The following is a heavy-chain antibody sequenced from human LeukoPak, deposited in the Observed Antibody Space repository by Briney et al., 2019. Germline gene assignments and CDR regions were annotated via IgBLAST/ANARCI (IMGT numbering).Heavy chain of an antibody. V-gene: IGHV3-23*01. CDR3: AKARLGSYGPTGEYYFDY. CDR1: GFTFSSYG. CDR2: ISGSGGST. Sequence: PGGTVRLSCAASGFTFSSYGMSWVRQAPGKGLEWVSAISGSGGSTYYADSVKGRFTISRDNSKSTLYLQMNSLRAEDTAVYYCAKARLGSYGPTGEYYFDYWGQGTLVTVSS. J-gene: IGHJ4*02. D-gene: IGHD1-26*01.